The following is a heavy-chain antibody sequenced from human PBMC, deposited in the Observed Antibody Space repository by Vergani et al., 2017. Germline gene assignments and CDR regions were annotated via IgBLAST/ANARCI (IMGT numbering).Heavy chain of an antibody. V-gene: IGHV4-61*01. Sequence: QVQLQESGPGLVKPSETLSLTCTVSGGSVSSGSYYWSWIRQPPGKGLEWIGYIYYSGSTYYNPSLKSRVTISVDTPKNQFSRKRSSVTAADTAVYYCASADRAVVTQPFDDWGQGTLVTVSS. CDR2: IYYSGST. D-gene: IGHD4-23*01. CDR1: GGSVSSGSYY. J-gene: IGHJ4*01. CDR3: ASADRAVVTQPFDD.